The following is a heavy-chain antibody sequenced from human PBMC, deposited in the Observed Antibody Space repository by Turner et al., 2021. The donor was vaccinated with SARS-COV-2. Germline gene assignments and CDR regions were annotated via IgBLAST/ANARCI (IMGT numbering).Heavy chain of an antibody. CDR1: GFTFSSYG. J-gene: IGHJ3*02. Sequence: QVQLVESGGGVVQPGRSLRLSCAASGFTFSSYGMHWVRQAPGKGLEWVAVISYDGSNKYYADSVKGRFTISRDNSKNTLYLQMNSLRAEDTAVYYADRGGVVAATAYDAFDIWGQGTMVTVSS. D-gene: IGHD2-15*01. CDR2: ISYDGSNK. CDR3: DRGGVVAATAYDAFDI. V-gene: IGHV3-30*03.